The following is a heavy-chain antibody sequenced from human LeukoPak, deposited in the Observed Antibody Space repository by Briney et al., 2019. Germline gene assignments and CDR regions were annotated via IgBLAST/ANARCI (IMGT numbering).Heavy chain of an antibody. V-gene: IGHV3-30*04. CDR1: GFTFSSYA. CDR2: ISYDGSNK. J-gene: IGHJ4*02. D-gene: IGHD4-17*01. CDR3: ARGIKRSHYGDYGLVDY. Sequence: GRSLRLSCAASGFTFSSYAMHWVRQAPGKGLEWVAVISYDGSNKYYADSVKGRFTISRDNSKNTLYLQMNSLRAEDTAVYYCARGIKRSHYGDYGLVDYWGQGTLVTVSS.